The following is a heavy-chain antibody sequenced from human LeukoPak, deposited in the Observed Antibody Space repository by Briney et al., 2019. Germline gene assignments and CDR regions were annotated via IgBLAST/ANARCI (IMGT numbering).Heavy chain of an antibody. CDR3: ARIAVAERYAFDI. CDR1: GGSISSSSYY. D-gene: IGHD6-19*01. CDR2: IYYSGST. V-gene: IGHV4-39*01. Sequence: PSETLSLTCTVSGGSISSSSYYWGWIRQPPGTGLEWIGSIYYSGSTYYNPSLKSRVTISVDTSKNQFSLKLSSVTAADTAVYYCARIAVAERYAFDIWGQGTMVTVSS. J-gene: IGHJ3*02.